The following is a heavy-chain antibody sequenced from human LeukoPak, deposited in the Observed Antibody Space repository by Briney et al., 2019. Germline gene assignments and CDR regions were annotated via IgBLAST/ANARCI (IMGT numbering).Heavy chain of an antibody. Sequence: PGGSLRLSCAASGFTFSSYEMNWVRQAPGKGLEWVSYISSSGSTIYYADSVKGRFTISRDNSKNTLYLQMNGLRAEDTAVYYCAKDCSWGLDYWGQGTLVTVSS. CDR1: GFTFSSYE. CDR2: ISSSGSTI. J-gene: IGHJ4*02. D-gene: IGHD3-10*02. V-gene: IGHV3-48*03. CDR3: AKDCSWGLDY.